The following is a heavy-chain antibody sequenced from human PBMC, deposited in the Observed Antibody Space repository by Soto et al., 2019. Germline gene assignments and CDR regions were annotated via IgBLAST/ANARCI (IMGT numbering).Heavy chain of an antibody. J-gene: IGHJ3*02. CDR2: NSAYNGNT. CDR3: ARGILLTSGRAFDI. CDR1: GYTFTSYV. Sequence: ASVKVSCKVSGYTFTSYVTRWVRQRPGQKIEWKGGNSAYNGNTNYAQKFQGRVTMTTDTSTRTAYMELRSLRSDDTPVYYCARGILLTSGRAFDIWGQGTMVTVSS. D-gene: IGHD3-10*01. V-gene: IGHV1-18*01.